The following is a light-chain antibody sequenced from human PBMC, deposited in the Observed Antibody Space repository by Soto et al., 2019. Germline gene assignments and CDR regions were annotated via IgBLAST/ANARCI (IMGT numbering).Light chain of an antibody. V-gene: IGLV2-14*01. Sequence: QAVVTQPASVSGSPGQSITISCTGTSGDIGSYDYVSWYQQPPGKAPKLILYEVSNRPSGVSNRFSGSKSGNTASLTISGLQAEDEADYYCVSFTTSRSYVFGTGTKLTVL. CDR2: EVS. CDR1: SGDIGSYDY. J-gene: IGLJ1*01. CDR3: VSFTTSRSYV.